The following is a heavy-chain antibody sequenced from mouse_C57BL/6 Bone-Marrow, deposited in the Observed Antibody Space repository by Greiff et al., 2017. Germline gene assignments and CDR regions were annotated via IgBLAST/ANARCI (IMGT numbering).Heavy chain of an antibody. CDR3: ARPSVVGPWYFDV. D-gene: IGHD1-1*01. Sequence: EVMLVQSGGGLVKPGGSLKLSCAASGFTFSDYGMHWVRQAPEQGLEWVAYISRGSSTIYYADTVKGRFTISRDHANNTLFLQMTSLRSEDTAMYYCARPSVVGPWYFDVWGTGTTLTVSS. V-gene: IGHV5-17*01. J-gene: IGHJ1*03. CDR1: GFTFSDYG. CDR2: ISRGSSTI.